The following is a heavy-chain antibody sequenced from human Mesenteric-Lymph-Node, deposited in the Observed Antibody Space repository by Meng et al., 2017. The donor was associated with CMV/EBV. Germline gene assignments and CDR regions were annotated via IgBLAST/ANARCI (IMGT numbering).Heavy chain of an antibody. D-gene: IGHD1-1*01. CDR1: GFTFSSYG. CDR3: AKDHWRFDY. Sequence: GESLKISCAASGFTFSSYGMNWVRRAPGKGLEWVSVIYATGSTTHYADSVKGRFTISRDTSRNTLYLQMNSLRAEDTAVYYCAKDHWRFDYWGQGTLVTVSS. CDR2: IYATGSTT. J-gene: IGHJ4*02. V-gene: IGHV3-23*03.